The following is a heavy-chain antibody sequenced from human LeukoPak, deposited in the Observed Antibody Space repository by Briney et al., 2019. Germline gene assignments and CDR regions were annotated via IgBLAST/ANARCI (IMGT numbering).Heavy chain of an antibody. Sequence: GGSLRLSCAASGFTFSSYGMSWVRQAPGKGLEWVSAISGSGGSTYYADSVKGRFTISRDNSKNTLYLQMNSLRAEDTTVYYCARESDDSSGLDYWGQGTLVTVSS. J-gene: IGHJ4*02. D-gene: IGHD6-19*01. CDR2: ISGSGGST. V-gene: IGHV3-23*01. CDR3: ARESDDSSGLDY. CDR1: GFTFSSYG.